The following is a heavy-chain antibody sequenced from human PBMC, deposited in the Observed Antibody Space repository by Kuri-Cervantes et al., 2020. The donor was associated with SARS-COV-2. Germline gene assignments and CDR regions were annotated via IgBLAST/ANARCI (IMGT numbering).Heavy chain of an antibody. CDR1: GFTFSSYS. J-gene: IGHJ6*03. Sequence: GESLKISCAASGFTFSSYSMNWVRQAPGKGLEWVSSISSSSSYIYYADSVKARFTISRDNAKNSLYLQMNSLRAEDTAVYYCARVEDHPYGSGSRYYYYMDVWGKGTTVTVSS. CDR2: ISSSSSYI. CDR3: ARVEDHPYGSGSRYYYYMDV. D-gene: IGHD3-10*01. V-gene: IGHV3-21*01.